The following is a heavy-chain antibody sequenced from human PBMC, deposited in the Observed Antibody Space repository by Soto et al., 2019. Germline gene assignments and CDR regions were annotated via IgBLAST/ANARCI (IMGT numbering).Heavy chain of an antibody. Sequence: GASVKVSCKASGGTFSSYAISWVRQAPGQGLEWMGGIIPIFGTANYAQKFQGRVTITADKSTSTAYMELSSLRSEDTAVYYCARESDPAMVNWFDPWRQGTLVTVSS. J-gene: IGHJ5*02. CDR2: IIPIFGTA. V-gene: IGHV1-69*06. CDR1: GGTFSSYA. CDR3: ARESDPAMVNWFDP. D-gene: IGHD5-18*01.